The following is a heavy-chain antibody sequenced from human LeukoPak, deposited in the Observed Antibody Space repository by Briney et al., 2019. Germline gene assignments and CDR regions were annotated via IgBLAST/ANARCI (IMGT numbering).Heavy chain of an antibody. J-gene: IGHJ4*02. V-gene: IGHV4-39*01. CDR3: TRGGDAHKLGNF. Sequence: PSETLTLACSVSDDSIRTNSYYWGWIRQPPGKGLEWVGSLHFSGTPYYSPSLSGRVAVSRDTSNNQFSLTLKSVTATDTAVYFCTRGGDAHKLGNFWGPGILVTVSS. D-gene: IGHD2-21*01. CDR2: LHFSGTP. CDR1: DDSIRTNSYY.